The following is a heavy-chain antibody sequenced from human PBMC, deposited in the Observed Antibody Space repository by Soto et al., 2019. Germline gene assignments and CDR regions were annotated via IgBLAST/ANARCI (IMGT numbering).Heavy chain of an antibody. CDR2: IIPIFGTA. V-gene: IGHV1-69*01. Sequence: QVQLVQSGAEVKKPGSSVKVSCKASGDTFSSYAISWVRQAPGQGLEWMGGIIPIFGTANYAQKFQGRVTITADESTSTAYMELSSLRSEDTAVYYCARDGSGYRSRASPMDVWGQGTTATVSS. J-gene: IGHJ6*02. CDR3: ARDGSGYRSRASPMDV. D-gene: IGHD3-22*01. CDR1: GDTFSSYA.